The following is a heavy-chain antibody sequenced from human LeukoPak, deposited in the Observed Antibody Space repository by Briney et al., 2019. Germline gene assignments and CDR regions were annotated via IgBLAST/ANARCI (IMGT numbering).Heavy chain of an antibody. V-gene: IGHV3-23*01. J-gene: IGHJ6*03. Sequence: PGGSLTLSCPASGFTFSSYAMSWVRQAPGKGLEWVSAISGSGGSTYYADSVKGRFTISRDNSKNTVYMQMNSLRAEGTAVYYGSKEGYVYPPPNYMDLWGKGTTVTVSS. CDR3: SKEGYVYPPPNYMDL. D-gene: IGHD2-15*01. CDR2: ISGSGGST. CDR1: GFTFSSYA.